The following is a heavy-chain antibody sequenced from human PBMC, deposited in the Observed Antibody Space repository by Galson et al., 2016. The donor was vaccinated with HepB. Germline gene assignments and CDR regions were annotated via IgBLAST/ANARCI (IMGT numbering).Heavy chain of an antibody. CDR1: GFTFSDYF. CDR3: ARDSRVVTATGTVWHFDL. D-gene: IGHD1-7*01. Sequence: SLRLSCAASGFTFSDYFISWIRQAPGKGLEWVSYISDISTYTNYADSVKGRFTVSRDNAKNSMFLQMESLRAEDTAVYYCARDSRVVTATGTVWHFDLWGRGTLVTASS. V-gene: IGHV3-11*06. CDR2: ISDISTYT. J-gene: IGHJ2*01.